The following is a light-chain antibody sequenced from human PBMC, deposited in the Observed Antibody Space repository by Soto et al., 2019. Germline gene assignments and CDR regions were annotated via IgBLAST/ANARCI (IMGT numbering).Light chain of an antibody. J-gene: IGLJ1*01. V-gene: IGLV2-14*01. CDR1: SSDVGAHNL. CDR3: CSLTTRDSHI. Sequence: QSVLTQPASVSGSPGQSITISCSGTSSDVGAHNLVSWYQQHPGGPPKLMIYAVSNRPSGVSNRFSGSKSGNTASLTISGLQAEDEADYYCCSLTTRDSHIFGSGTKVTVL. CDR2: AVS.